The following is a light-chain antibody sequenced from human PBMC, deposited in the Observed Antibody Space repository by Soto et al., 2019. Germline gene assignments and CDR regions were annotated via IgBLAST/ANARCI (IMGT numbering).Light chain of an antibody. J-gene: IGKJ4*01. CDR1: QAVPNN. CDR3: QQVKTYPRT. Sequence: DIQMIQSPSTLSGSVGDRVTITCRPSQAVPNNMAWYQQKPGKPPKLLIYEESTLHSGVPSRFSGRKSGTQFTLTIDSLQPEDFATYYCQQVKTYPRTFGGGTKVDI. CDR2: EES. V-gene: IGKV1-9*01.